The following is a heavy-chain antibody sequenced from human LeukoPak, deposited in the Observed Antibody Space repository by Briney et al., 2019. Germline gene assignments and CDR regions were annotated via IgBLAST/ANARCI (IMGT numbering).Heavy chain of an antibody. CDR2: TYYTSKWYN. Sequence: SQTLSLTCAISGGSVSSKSATWNWIRQSPSRGLEWLGRTYYTSKWYNDYEVSVKSRITINPDTSKNQFSLQLNSVTPEDTAVYYCARVSSPWSPRDAFDIWGQGTMVTVSS. CDR1: GGSVSSKSAT. CDR3: ARVSSPWSPRDAFDI. J-gene: IGHJ3*02. V-gene: IGHV6-1*01. D-gene: IGHD1-26*01.